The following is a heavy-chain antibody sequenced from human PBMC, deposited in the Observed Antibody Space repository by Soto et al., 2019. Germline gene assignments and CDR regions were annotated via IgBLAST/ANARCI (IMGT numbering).Heavy chain of an antibody. CDR1: GYTFTGYY. J-gene: IGHJ4*02. D-gene: IGHD6-13*01. CDR2: INPNTGDT. V-gene: IGHV1-2*02. CDR3: ARSPREAAGGCLPFDY. Sequence: QVQLVQSGTEVKKPGASVKVSCKASGYTFTGYYMHWVRQAPGQGLEWMGWINPNTGDTNYAQKFHGRVTMTRDTSISTAYMELSGLRSDDTALYYCARSPREAAGGCLPFDYWDQGTLVTVSS.